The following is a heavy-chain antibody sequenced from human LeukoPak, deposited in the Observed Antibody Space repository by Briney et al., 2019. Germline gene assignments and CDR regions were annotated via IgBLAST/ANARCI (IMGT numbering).Heavy chain of an antibody. V-gene: IGHV1-69*05. CDR3: AITRGLRRDY. J-gene: IGHJ4*02. Sequence: SSVKVSCKASGGTFSSYAISWVRQAPGQGLEWMGGIIPIFGTANYAKKFQGRVTITTDESTSAAYMELSSLRSEYTAVYYCAITRGLRRDYCGQGTLFTVSS. CDR1: GGTFSSYA. CDR2: IIPIFGTA. D-gene: IGHD1-14*01.